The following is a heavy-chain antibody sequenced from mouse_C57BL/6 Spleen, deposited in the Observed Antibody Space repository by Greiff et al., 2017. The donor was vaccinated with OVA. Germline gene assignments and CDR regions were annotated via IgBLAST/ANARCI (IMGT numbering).Heavy chain of an antibody. V-gene: IGHV1-15*01. J-gene: IGHJ2*01. CDR2: IDPETGGP. CDR1: GYTFTDYE. D-gene: IGHD2-2*01. Sequence: VQLQQSGAELVRPGASVTLSCKASGYTFTDYEMHWVKQTPVHGLEWIGAIDPETGGPAYNQKFKGKAILTADKSSSTAYMELRSLTSEDSAVYYCTRLGLWLRRDEGLDYWGQGTTLTVAS. CDR3: TRLGLWLRRDEGLDY.